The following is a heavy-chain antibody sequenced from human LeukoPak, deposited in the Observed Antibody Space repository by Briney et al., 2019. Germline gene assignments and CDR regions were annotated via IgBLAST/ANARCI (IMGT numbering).Heavy chain of an antibody. CDR3: AREADSSSWYVMGIDY. D-gene: IGHD6-13*01. CDR1: GYTFTSYG. J-gene: IGHJ4*02. CDR2: ISAYNGNT. Sequence: ASVKVSCKASGYTFTSYGISWVRQAPGQGLEWMGWISAYNGNTNYAQKLQGRVTMTTDTSTSTAYMELRSLRSDDTAVYYCAREADSSSWYVMGIDYWGQGTLVTVSS. V-gene: IGHV1-18*01.